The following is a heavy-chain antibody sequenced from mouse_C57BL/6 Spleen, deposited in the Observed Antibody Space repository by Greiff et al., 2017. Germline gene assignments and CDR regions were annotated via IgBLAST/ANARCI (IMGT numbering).Heavy chain of an antibody. CDR2: IDPSDSYT. D-gene: IGHD1-1*01. CDR3: ATPRYYGSSYAYFDC. CDR1: GYTFTSYW. Sequence: QVQLQQPGAELVKPGASVKLSCKASGYTFTSYWMQWVKQRPGQGLEWIGEIDPSDSYTNYNQKFKGKATLTVDTSSSTAYMQLSSLTSEDSAVYYCATPRYYGSSYAYFDCWGQGTTLTVSS. V-gene: IGHV1-50*01. J-gene: IGHJ2*01.